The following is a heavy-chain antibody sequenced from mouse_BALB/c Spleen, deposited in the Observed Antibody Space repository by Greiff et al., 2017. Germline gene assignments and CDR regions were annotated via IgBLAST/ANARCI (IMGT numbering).Heavy chain of an antibody. J-gene: IGHJ2*01. CDR3: ASLLRPPYFDY. CDR1: GYTFTSYW. D-gene: IGHD1-2*01. V-gene: IGHV1-7*01. CDR2: INPSTGYT. Sequence: VQLQQSGAELAKPGASVKMSCKASGYTFTSYWMHWVKQRPGQGLEWIGYINPSTGYTEYNQKFKDKATLTADKSSSTAYMQLSSLTSEDSAVYYCASLLRPPYFDYWGQGSTLTVSS.